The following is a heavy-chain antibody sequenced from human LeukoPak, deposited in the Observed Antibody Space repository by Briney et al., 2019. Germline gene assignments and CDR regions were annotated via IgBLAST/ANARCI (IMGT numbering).Heavy chain of an antibody. CDR2: INHRGST. Sequence: SETLSLTCAVYGGSFSGYYWSWIRQPPGKGLEWVGEINHRGSTNYNPSLKSRVTISVDTSKNQFSLKLSSVTAADTAVYYCARAVGTDGYNLWVYWGQGTLVTVSS. CDR1: GGSFSGYY. D-gene: IGHD5-24*01. J-gene: IGHJ4*02. V-gene: IGHV4-34*01. CDR3: ARAVGTDGYNLWVY.